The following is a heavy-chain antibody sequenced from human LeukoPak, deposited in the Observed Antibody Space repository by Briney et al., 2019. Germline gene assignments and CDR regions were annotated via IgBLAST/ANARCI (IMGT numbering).Heavy chain of an antibody. J-gene: IGHJ6*03. CDR1: GGSFSGYY. D-gene: IGHD2-21*01. Sequence: PSETLSLTCAVYGGSFSGYYWSWIRQPPGKGLEWIGEINHSGSTNYNPSLKSRVTISLDTSKNQFSLRLSSVTAADTAVYYCARALVKNYYYYYMDVWGKGTTVTISS. CDR2: INHSGST. V-gene: IGHV4-34*01. CDR3: ARALVKNYYYYYMDV.